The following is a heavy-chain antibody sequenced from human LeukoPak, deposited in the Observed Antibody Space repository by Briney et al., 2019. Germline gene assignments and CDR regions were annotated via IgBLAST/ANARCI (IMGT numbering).Heavy chain of an antibody. CDR1: GFTFSRYG. CDR3: ARDLYNSSLDY. CDR2: IWYDGNNK. V-gene: IGHV3-33*01. Sequence: PGGSLRLSCAASGFTFSRYGMHWVRQAPGKGREWVAMIWYDGNNKYYTDSVNGRFTIYRGYSKHTGYLQINSLRTEHTDVYYCARDLYNSSLDYWRQGPLVTVSS. J-gene: IGHJ4*02. D-gene: IGHD6-13*01.